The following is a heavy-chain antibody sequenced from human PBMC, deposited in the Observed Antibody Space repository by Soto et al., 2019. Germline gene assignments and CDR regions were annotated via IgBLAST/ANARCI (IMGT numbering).Heavy chain of an antibody. CDR2: IDPGDSST. CDR3: ARLEKWYYNYYGLDC. CDR1: GCSFTTYW. V-gene: IGHV5-10-1*01. D-gene: IGHD1-26*01. J-gene: IGHJ6*01. Sequence: GESLKISCRGSGCSFTTYWISWVRQMPGKGLEWMGKIDPGDSSTNYSPSFRGHITISVDRSINTAHLQCSSLKAADTAVYYCARLEKWYYNYYGLDCWGQGTMVTVS.